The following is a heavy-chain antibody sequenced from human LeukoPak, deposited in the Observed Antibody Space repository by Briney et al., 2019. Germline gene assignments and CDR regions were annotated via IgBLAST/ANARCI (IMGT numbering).Heavy chain of an antibody. CDR3: ARLYSSGWYLDY. CDR1: GLTFSSYG. V-gene: IGHV3-33*01. CDR2: IWYDGSKK. Sequence: HPGGSLRLSCAASGLTFSSYGMHWVRQAPGKGLEWVAVIWYDGSKKYYADSVKGRFTISRDNSKNTLYLQMNSLRAEDTAVYYCARLYSSGWYLDYWGQGTLVTVSS. J-gene: IGHJ4*02. D-gene: IGHD6-19*01.